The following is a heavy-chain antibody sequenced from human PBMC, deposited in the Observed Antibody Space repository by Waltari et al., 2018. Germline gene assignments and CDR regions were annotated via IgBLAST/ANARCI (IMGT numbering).Heavy chain of an antibody. Sequence: QVQLQESGPSLLKPSETLSLMCTVSGGSSSGFYWSGVRQPPGKGLDWIGYIYYTGSTNFHPAHKSRVTMSVDTSKNQFSLKRSSVTAADTAFYYCARGGGGDWEWFDPWGQGTLVTVSS. J-gene: IGHJ5*02. CDR2: IYYTGST. V-gene: IGHV4-59*01. D-gene: IGHD2-21*02. CDR3: ARGGGGDWEWFDP. CDR1: GGSSSGFY.